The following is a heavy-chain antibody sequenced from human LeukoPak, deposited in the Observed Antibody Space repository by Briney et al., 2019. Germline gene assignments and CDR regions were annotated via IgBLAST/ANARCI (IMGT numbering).Heavy chain of an antibody. CDR1: GYTFTGYY. CDR2: ISAYNGNT. Sequence: ASVKVSCKASGYTFTGYYMHWVRQAPGQGLEWMGWISAYNGNTNYAQKLQGRVTMTTDTSTSTAYMELRSLRSDDTAVYYCAVAVGATGFDYWGQGTLVTVSS. D-gene: IGHD1-26*01. CDR3: AVAVGATGFDY. J-gene: IGHJ4*02. V-gene: IGHV1-18*04.